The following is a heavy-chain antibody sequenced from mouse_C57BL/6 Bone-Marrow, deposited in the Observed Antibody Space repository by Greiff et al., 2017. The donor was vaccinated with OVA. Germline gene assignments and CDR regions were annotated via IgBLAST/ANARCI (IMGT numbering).Heavy chain of an antibody. Sequence: VKLLQPGAELVKPGASVKLSCKASGFTFTSYWMHWVRQTPGKGLEWIGMIRPNSGSTNSNENVKSKATMTVDKASSTAYMQLSSLTSEDSAVYYCVRLVDYWGQGTLVTVSA. D-gene: IGHD1-3*01. V-gene: IGHV1-64*01. CDR1: GFTFTSYW. CDR3: VRLVDY. CDR2: IRPNSGST. J-gene: IGHJ3*01.